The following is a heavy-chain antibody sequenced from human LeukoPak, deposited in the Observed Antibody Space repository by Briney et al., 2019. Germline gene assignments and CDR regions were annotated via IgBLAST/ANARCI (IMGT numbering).Heavy chain of an antibody. CDR2: IYYSGST. CDR3: ARDYSGSYYYYYMDV. D-gene: IGHD1-26*01. CDR1: GGSISSYY. Sequence: PSETLSLTCTVSGGSISSYYWSWIRQPPGQGLEWIGYIYYSGSTNYNPSLKSRVTISVDTSKNQSSLKLSSVTAADTAAYYCARDYSGSYYYYYMDVWGKGTTVTVSS. V-gene: IGHV4-59*01. J-gene: IGHJ6*03.